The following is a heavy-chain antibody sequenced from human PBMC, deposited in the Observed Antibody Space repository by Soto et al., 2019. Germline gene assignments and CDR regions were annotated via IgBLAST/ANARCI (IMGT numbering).Heavy chain of an antibody. CDR2: ISSSSSTI. D-gene: IGHD1-26*01. J-gene: IGHJ6*02. CDR1: GFTFSSYS. CDR3: ARDLGLAAIDEPGELYYYYGMDV. Sequence: EVQLVESGGGLVQPGGSLRLSCAASGFTFSSYSMNWVRQAPGKGLEWVSYISSSSSTIYYADSVKGRFTISRDNAKNSLYLQMNSLRDEDTAVYYCARDLGLAAIDEPGELYYYYGMDVWGQGTTVTVSS. V-gene: IGHV3-48*02.